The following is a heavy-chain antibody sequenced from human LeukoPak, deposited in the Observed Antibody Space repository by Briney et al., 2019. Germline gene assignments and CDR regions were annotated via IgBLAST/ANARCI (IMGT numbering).Heavy chain of an antibody. CDR2: TYFRSKWYN. CDR1: GDSFSGASTA. D-gene: IGHD1-26*01. V-gene: IGHV6-1*01. CDR3: AREGGDAFDV. J-gene: IGHJ3*01. Sequence: PSQTLSLTCVLSGDSFSGASTAGSWLRQSPSRGLEWLGRTYFRSKWYNDYAVSVKSRITINPDTSTNQPSLQLNSVTPEDTAVYYCAREGGDAFDVWGQGTMVTVSS.